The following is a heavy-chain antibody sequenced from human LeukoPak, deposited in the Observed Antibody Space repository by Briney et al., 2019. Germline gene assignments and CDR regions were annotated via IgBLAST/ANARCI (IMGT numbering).Heavy chain of an antibody. D-gene: IGHD2-2*01. V-gene: IGHV1-8*01. J-gene: IGHJ5*02. CDR3: ARGVIVAVPAAGFDP. CDR2: MNPNSGNT. Sequence: ASVKVSCKASGYTFTSYDINWVRQATGQGLEWMGWMNPNSGNTGYAQKFQGRVTMTRNTSISTAYMELSSLRSEDTAVYYCARGVIVAVPAAGFDPWGQGTLVTVSS. CDR1: GYTFTSYD.